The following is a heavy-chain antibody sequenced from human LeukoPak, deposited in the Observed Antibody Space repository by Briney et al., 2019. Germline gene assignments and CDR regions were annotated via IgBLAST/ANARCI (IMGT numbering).Heavy chain of an antibody. CDR1: GFTFGDYA. CDR2: IRTKAYGGTT. Sequence: LTGRSLRLSCTASGFTFGDYAMSWVRQAPGKGLEWVGFIRTKAYGGTTEYAASVKGRFTISRDDSKSIAYLQMNSLKTEDTAVYYCIRDTSAQQWLVKYFDYWGQGTLVTVSS. CDR3: IRDTSAQQWLVKYFDY. V-gene: IGHV3-49*04. J-gene: IGHJ4*02. D-gene: IGHD6-19*01.